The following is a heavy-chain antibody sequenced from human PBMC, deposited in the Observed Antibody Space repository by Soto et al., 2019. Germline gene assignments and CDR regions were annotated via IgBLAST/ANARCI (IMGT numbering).Heavy chain of an antibody. J-gene: IGHJ4*02. CDR1: GGTFRSCA. CDR2: IIPIFGTA. CDR3: SFKHSSSWYYFDY. Sequence: SVKVSCKASGGTFRSCAISWVRQAPGQGLEWMGGIIPIFGTANYAQKFQGRVTITADESTSTAYMELSSLRSEDTAVYYCSFKHSSSWYYFDYWGQGTLVTVSS. D-gene: IGHD6-13*01. V-gene: IGHV1-69*13.